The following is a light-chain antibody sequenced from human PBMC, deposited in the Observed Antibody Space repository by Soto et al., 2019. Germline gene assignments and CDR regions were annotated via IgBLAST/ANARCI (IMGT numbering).Light chain of an antibody. CDR1: QDISNY. J-gene: IGKJ4*01. Sequence: DLQMTQSPSSLSASVGDRVTITCQASQDISNYLNWFQQKPGKAPKLLIYDASNLQTGVPSRFSGSGSGTDFSFTISSLQPEDIATYYCQQYDSLPITFGGGTKVEI. CDR3: QQYDSLPIT. CDR2: DAS. V-gene: IGKV1-33*01.